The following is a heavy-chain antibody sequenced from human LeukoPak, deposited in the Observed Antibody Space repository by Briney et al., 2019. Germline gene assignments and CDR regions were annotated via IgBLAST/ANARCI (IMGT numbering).Heavy chain of an antibody. J-gene: IGHJ4*02. CDR2: INWNGGST. CDR3: ARERGELPYFDY. CDR1: GFTFDDYG. V-gene: IGHV3-20*04. Sequence: GGCLRLSCAASGFTFDDYGMSWVRQAPGKGLEWVSGINWNGGSTGYADSVKGRFTISRDNAKNSPYLQMNSLRAEDTALYYCARERGELPYFDYWGQGTLVTVSS. D-gene: IGHD1-26*01.